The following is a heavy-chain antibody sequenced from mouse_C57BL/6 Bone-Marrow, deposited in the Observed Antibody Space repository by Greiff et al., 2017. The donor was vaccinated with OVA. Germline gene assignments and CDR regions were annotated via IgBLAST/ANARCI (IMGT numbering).Heavy chain of an antibody. CDR2: IYPRSGNT. V-gene: IGHV1-81*01. CDR3: ARGDDGYFYYAMDY. D-gene: IGHD2-3*01. CDR1: GYTFTSYG. Sequence: LEESGAELARPGASVKLSCKASGYTFTSYGISWVKQRTGQGLEWIGEIYPRSGNTYYNEKFKGKATLTADKSSSTAYMELRSLTSEDSAVYFCARGDDGYFYYAMDYWGQGTSVTVSS. J-gene: IGHJ4*01.